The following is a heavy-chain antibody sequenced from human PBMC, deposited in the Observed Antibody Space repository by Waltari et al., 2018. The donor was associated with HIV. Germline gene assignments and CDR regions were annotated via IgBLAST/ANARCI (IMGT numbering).Heavy chain of an antibody. V-gene: IGHV3-23*01. CDR1: GFTFSSYA. CDR2: ISAGGVST. CDR3: ARDLGGYWYFDL. D-gene: IGHD3-16*01. Sequence: EVQLLESGGGLVQPGGSLRLSCAASGFTFSSYAMRWVSQAPGKGLEWVSAISAGGVSTYYADSVKGRFTISRDNSKNTVYLQMNSLRGEDTAVYYCARDLGGYWYFDLWGRGTLVTVSS. J-gene: IGHJ2*01.